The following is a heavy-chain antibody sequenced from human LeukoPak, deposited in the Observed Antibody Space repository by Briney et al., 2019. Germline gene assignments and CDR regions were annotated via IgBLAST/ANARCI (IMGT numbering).Heavy chain of an antibody. CDR1: GITFSSCA. J-gene: IGHJ4*02. D-gene: IGHD5-24*01. Sequence: GGSLRLSCAASGITFSSCAMSWVRQAPEKGLEWVSAISGSGGSTYYADSVKGRFTISRDNSKNTLYLQMNSLRAEDTAVYYCARGERWLYFDYWGQGTLVTVSS. V-gene: IGHV3-23*01. CDR3: ARGERWLYFDY. CDR2: ISGSGGST.